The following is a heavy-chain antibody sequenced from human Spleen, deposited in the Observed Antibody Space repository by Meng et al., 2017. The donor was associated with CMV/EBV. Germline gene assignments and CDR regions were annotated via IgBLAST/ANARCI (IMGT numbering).Heavy chain of an antibody. Sequence: GESLKISCSASGFIFGDYSMSWVRQAPGKGLEWVGFIRSQAYGGTTEDAASVKGRITISRDDSKSIAYLHMSSLKTDDTAVYYCTRETGWGGRIAMGMDVWGQGTTVTV. CDR2: IRSQAYGGTT. CDR3: TRETGWGGRIAMGMDV. J-gene: IGHJ6*02. V-gene: IGHV3-49*04. CDR1: GFIFGDYS. D-gene: IGHD5-18*01.